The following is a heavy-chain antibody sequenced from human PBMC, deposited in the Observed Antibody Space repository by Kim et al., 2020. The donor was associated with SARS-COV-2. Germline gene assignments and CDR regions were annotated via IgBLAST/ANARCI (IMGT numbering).Heavy chain of an antibody. Sequence: ASVKVSCKASGYTFTGYYMHWVRQAPGQGLEWMGRINPNSGGTNYAQKFQGRVTMTRDTSISTAYMELSRLRSDDTVVYYCARENPSYSSSWYPRPAFDIWGQGTMVTVSS. V-gene: IGHV1-2*05. D-gene: IGHD6-13*01. CDR2: INPNSGGT. CDR1: GYTFTGYY. CDR3: ARENPSYSSSWYPRPAFDI. J-gene: IGHJ3*02.